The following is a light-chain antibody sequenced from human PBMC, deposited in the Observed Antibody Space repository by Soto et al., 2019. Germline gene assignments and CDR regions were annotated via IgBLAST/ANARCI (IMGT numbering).Light chain of an antibody. J-gene: IGKJ4*01. CDR3: QQRSSWPLT. CDR2: DAS. Sequence: ELVLTQSPATLSLSPGERATLSCRASQSVRSYLAWYQQKPGQAPRLLIYDASNRATGIPARFSGSGSGTDFTLTISSLETEDFAVYYCQQRSSWPLTFGGGTKVEIK. V-gene: IGKV3-11*01. CDR1: QSVRSY.